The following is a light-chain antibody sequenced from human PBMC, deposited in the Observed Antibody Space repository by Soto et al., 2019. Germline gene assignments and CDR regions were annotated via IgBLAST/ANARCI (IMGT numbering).Light chain of an antibody. CDR2: DAS. Sequence: ILMTQSPSSLSASTGERVTITCQASQDISNYLNWYQQKPGKAPKLLIYDASNLETGVPSRFSGSGSGTDFTFTISSLQPEDIATYYCQQYDNLPLTFGGVTKVDIK. V-gene: IGKV1-33*01. CDR3: QQYDNLPLT. CDR1: QDISNY. J-gene: IGKJ4*01.